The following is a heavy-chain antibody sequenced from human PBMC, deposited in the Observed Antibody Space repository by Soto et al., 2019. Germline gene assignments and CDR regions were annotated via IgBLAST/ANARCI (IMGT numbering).Heavy chain of an antibody. CDR1: GGSFSGYY. V-gene: IGHV4-34*01. CDR2: INHSGST. CDR3: ARAGSITIFGVVIRGLDY. D-gene: IGHD3-3*01. Sequence: SETLSLTCAVYGGSFSGYYWSWIRQPPGKGLEWIGEINHSGSTNYNPSLKSRVTISVDTSKNQFSLKLSSVTAADTAVYYFARAGSITIFGVVIRGLDYWGQGTLVTVSS. J-gene: IGHJ4*02.